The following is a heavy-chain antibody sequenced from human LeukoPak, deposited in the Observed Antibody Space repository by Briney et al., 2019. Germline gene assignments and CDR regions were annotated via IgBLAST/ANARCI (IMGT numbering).Heavy chain of an antibody. Sequence: GGSLRLSCAASGFTFSNAWMSWVRQAPGKGLEWVGRIKSKTDGGTTDYAAPVKVRFTISRDDSKNTLYLQMNSLKTEDTAVYDCTTKVGYSYGYIDYWGQGTLVTVSS. V-gene: IGHV3-15*01. J-gene: IGHJ4*02. CDR3: TTKVGYSYGYIDY. CDR2: IKSKTDGGTT. D-gene: IGHD5-18*01. CDR1: GFTFSNAW.